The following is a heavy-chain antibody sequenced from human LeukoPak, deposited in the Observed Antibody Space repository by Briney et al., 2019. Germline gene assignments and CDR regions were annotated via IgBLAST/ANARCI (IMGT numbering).Heavy chain of an antibody. J-gene: IGHJ4*02. D-gene: IGHD1-26*01. V-gene: IGHV4-59*01. CDR3: ARVGWELLIDY. CDR2: IYYSGST. CDR1: GGSISSYY. Sequence: SETLSLTCTVSGGSISSYYWSWIRQPPGKGLEWIGYIYYSGSTNYNPSLKSRVTISVDTSKNQFSLKLSSVTAADTVVYYCARVGWELLIDYWGQGTLVTVSS.